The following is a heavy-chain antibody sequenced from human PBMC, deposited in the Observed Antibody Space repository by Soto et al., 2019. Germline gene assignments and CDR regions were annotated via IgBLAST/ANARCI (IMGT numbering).Heavy chain of an antibody. CDR1: GFTFSNAW. Sequence: GGSLRLSCAASGFTFSNAWMNWVRQAPGKGLEWVGRIGDKTEGGTTAYAAPVKGRFTISRDDSKNTLYLQMNSLKTEDTAVYFCATERYNNIWYAHWGQGTLVTVPQ. D-gene: IGHD1-20*01. CDR2: IGDKTEGGTT. V-gene: IGHV3-15*07. J-gene: IGHJ5*02. CDR3: ATERYNNIWYAH.